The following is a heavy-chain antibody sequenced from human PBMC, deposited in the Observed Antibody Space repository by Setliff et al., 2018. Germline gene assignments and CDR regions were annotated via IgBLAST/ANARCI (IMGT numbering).Heavy chain of an antibody. D-gene: IGHD3-10*01. J-gene: IGHJ6*04. CDR2: INTNTGNP. CDR3: ARGTDYHGSGSYWAKDV. V-gene: IGHV7-4-1*02. CDR1: GYTFRSYG. Sequence: ASVKVSCKASGYTFRSYGINWVRQAPGQGLEWMGWINTNTGNPTYAQGSTGRFVFSLDTSVTTAYLQISSLKAQDSAVYYCARGTDYHGSGSYWAKDVWGKGTTVTVSS.